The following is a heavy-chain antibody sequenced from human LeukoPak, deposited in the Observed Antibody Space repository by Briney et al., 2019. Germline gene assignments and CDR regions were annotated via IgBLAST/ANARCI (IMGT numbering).Heavy chain of an antibody. CDR1: GGSISSYY. D-gene: IGHD5-12*01. CDR2: IYTSGGT. J-gene: IGHJ4*02. V-gene: IGHV4-4*07. Sequence: SETLSLTCTVSGGSISSYYWSWIRQPAGKGLEWIGRIYTSGGTNYSPSLKSRVTMSVDTSKNKFALKLSSVTDADTAVYYCARHLRFGYDAFDYWGQGTLVTVCS. CDR3: ARHLRFGYDAFDY.